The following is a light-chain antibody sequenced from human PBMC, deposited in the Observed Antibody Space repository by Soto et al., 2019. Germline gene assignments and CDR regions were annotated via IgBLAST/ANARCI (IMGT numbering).Light chain of an antibody. CDR1: SSNIGAGYD. CDR3: QSYDSSLSGFYV. V-gene: IGLV1-40*01. Sequence: QSVLTQPPSVSGAPGQRVTISCTGSSSNIGAGYDVHWYQQLPGTAPKLLIYGNSNRPSGVPDRFSGSKSGTSAYLAITGLQAEHESDYYCQSYDSSLSGFYVFGTGTKLTVL. J-gene: IGLJ1*01. CDR2: GNS.